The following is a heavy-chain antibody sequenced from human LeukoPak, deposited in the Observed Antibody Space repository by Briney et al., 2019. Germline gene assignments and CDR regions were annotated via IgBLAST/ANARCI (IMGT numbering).Heavy chain of an antibody. CDR1: GFTFSSYA. CDR2: ISGSGGST. V-gene: IGHV3-23*01. D-gene: IGHD3-3*01. CDR3: AKAAAITIFGVVIVNFDY. J-gene: IGHJ4*02. Sequence: PGGSLRLSCAASGFTFSSYAMSWVRQAPGKGLEWVSAISGSGGSTYYADSVKGRFTISRDNSKNTPYLQMNSLRAEDTAVYYCAKAAAITIFGVVIVNFDYWGQGTLVTVSS.